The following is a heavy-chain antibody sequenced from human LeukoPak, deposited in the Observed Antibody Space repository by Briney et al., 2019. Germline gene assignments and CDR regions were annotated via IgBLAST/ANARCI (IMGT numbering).Heavy chain of an antibody. CDR2: IYYSGST. CDR3: ARLGQVYDFWSGSLFDI. V-gene: IGHV4-39*01. D-gene: IGHD3-3*01. J-gene: IGHJ3*02. CDR1: GGSISSSSYY. Sequence: SETLSLTCTVSGGSISSSSYYWGWIRQPPGKGLEWIGSIYYSGSTYYNPSLKSRVTISVDTSKNQFSLKLSSVTAADTAVYYCARLGQVYDFWSGSLFDIWGQGTMVTVSS.